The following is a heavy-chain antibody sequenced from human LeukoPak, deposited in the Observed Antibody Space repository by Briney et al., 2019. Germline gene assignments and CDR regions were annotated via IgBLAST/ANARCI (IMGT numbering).Heavy chain of an antibody. V-gene: IGHV1-2*02. CDR1: GYTFTGYY. J-gene: IGHJ4*02. CDR2: INPISGGT. Sequence: ASVKVSCKASGYTFTGYYVHWVRQAPGQGFDWMGWINPISGGTNYAQKFQGRVTMTRDTSISTAYMELSRLRSDDTAVYCCARNLVRGNYGMFDYWGQGTLVTVSS. CDR3: ARNLVRGNYGMFDY. D-gene: IGHD1-26*01.